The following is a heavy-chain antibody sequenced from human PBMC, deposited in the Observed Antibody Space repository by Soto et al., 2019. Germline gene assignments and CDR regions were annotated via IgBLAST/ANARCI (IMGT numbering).Heavy chain of an antibody. CDR2: IHNGGAA. J-gene: IGHJ6*03. CDR3: VRIPPTVTPGRNFYFYMDV. Sequence: QLRLQESDPRLLRPSATLSLTCAVSGGSVNSDNFSWGWVRQPPGKVPEWVATIHNGGAANYNPSLLGRVSISMDTSRNEISMQLTSVTAADTSLYYCVRIPPTVTPGRNFYFYMDVWGKGTTVTVSS. V-gene: IGHV4-39*01. D-gene: IGHD4-17*01. CDR1: GGSVNSDNFS.